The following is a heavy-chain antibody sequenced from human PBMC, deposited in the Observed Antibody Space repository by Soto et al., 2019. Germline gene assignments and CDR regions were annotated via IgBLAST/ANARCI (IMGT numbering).Heavy chain of an antibody. CDR1: GFTFNTYS. CDR2: INSRSTTI. Sequence: PGGSLRLSCVASGFTFNTYSMNWVRQAPGKGLGWLSFINSRSTTIYYADSVKGRLTVSRDNAKSSLYLQMNSLRDEDTAVYYCAARRNYHLLTGYYGFDYWGQGSLVTVYS. CDR3: AARRNYHLLTGYYGFDY. V-gene: IGHV3-48*02. D-gene: IGHD3-9*01. J-gene: IGHJ4*02.